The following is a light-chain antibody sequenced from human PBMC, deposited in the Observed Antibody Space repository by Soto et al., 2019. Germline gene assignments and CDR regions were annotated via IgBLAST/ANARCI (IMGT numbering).Light chain of an antibody. Sequence: EIVMTQSPVTLSVSPGERATLSCRASQSVSTNLAWYQQKPGQAPRLLIHGTSTRATGIPARFSGSGSGTDFTLTISSLEPEDFAEYHCQQYNNWPQTFGQGTKVDIK. V-gene: IGKV3-15*01. CDR2: GTS. CDR1: QSVSTN. CDR3: QQYNNWPQT. J-gene: IGKJ1*01.